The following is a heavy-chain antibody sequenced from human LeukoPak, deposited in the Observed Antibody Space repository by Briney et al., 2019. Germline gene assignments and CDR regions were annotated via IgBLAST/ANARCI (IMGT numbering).Heavy chain of an antibody. CDR2: INHSGGT. V-gene: IGHV4-34*01. Sequence: PSETLSLTCAVYGGSFSGYYWSWIRQPPGKGLEWIGEINHSGGTNYNPSLKSRVTISVDTSKNQFSLKLSSVTAADTAVYYCARGRVRITMVRGVKTPNWFDPWGQGTLVTVSS. J-gene: IGHJ5*02. CDR3: ARGRVRITMVRGVKTPNWFDP. CDR1: GGSFSGYY. D-gene: IGHD3-10*01.